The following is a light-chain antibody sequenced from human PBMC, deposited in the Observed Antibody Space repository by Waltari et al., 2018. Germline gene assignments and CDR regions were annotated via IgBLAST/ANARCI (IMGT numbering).Light chain of an antibody. CDR1: SSNIGAGYD. V-gene: IGLV1-40*01. CDR2: GHT. J-gene: IGLJ3*02. CDR3: QSYDSSLSGWV. Sequence: QSVLTQPPSVSGAPGQRVTISCTGSSSNIGAGYDVHWYQQVPGTAPKLLIYGHTTRPSGGPDRFSGSKSGTSASLAITGLQAEDEADYYCQSYDSSLSGWVFGGGTKLTVL.